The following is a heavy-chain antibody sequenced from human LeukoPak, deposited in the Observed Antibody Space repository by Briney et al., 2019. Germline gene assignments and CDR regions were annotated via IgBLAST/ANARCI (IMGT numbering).Heavy chain of an antibody. Sequence: PSETLSLTCAVYGGSFRGCYWTWIRHPPAQGVEWMWEINHSLSANYNPSLNSQSRISVYTSKYQIHLNLRAVTAADTAVSHYSRGQDSSGWNGTLNYWGEGGLLTVS. D-gene: IGHD6-19*01. CDR3: SRGQDSSGWNGTLNY. J-gene: IGHJ4*02. CDR1: GGSFRGCY. V-gene: IGHV4-34*01. CDR2: INHSLSA.